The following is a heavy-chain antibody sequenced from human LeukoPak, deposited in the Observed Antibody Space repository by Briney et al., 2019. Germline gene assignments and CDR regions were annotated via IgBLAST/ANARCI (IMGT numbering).Heavy chain of an antibody. CDR3: ARSTQDSYGPKSSYYYYYMDV. CDR1: GGTFSSYA. D-gene: IGHD5-18*01. J-gene: IGHJ6*03. CDR2: IIPIFGTA. Sequence: SVKVSCKASGGTFSSYAISWVRQAPGQGLEWMGGIIPIFGTANYAQKFQGRVTITADESTSTAYMELSSLRSEDTAVYYCARSTQDSYGPKSSYYYYYMDVWGKGTTVTISS. V-gene: IGHV1-69*13.